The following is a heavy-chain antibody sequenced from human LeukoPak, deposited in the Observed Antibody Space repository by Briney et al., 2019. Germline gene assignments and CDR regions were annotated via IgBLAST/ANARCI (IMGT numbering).Heavy chain of an antibody. Sequence: GGSLRLSCAASGFTFSIYAMTWVRQAPGKGLEWVSVAYSGGSTYYADSAKGRFTISRDDPKNTLYLQMNSLRAEDTAVYYCARAGNPIFYYYMDVWGKGITVTVSS. CDR1: GFTFSIYA. J-gene: IGHJ6*03. V-gene: IGHV3-66*01. CDR2: AYSGGST. CDR3: ARAGNPIFYYYMDV.